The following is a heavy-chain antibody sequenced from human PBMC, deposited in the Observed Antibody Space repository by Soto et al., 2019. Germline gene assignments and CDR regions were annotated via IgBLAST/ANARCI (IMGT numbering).Heavy chain of an antibody. CDR3: TKASRAYETNGLFFDX. CDR2: IYRSGDIT. V-gene: IGHV3-23*01. CDR1: GFPFVNFA. D-gene: IGHD2-8*01. Sequence: GGSLRLSFAASGFPFVNFAMSWVRQAPGKGLEWVSSIYRSGDITFYAGSVKDRFSISIDNSRNTLFLLMNNLRADDSAMYYCTKASRAYETNGLFFDXWGQGTLVTVSX. J-gene: IGHJ4*02.